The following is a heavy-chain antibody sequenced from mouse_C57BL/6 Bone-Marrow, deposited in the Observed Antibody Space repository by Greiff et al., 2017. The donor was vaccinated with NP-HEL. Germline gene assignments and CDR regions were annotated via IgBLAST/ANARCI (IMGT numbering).Heavy chain of an antibody. D-gene: IGHD2-3*01. CDR1: GYTFTSYW. CDR3: ARADDGYWGYFDV. V-gene: IGHV1-61*01. CDR2: IYPSDSET. J-gene: IGHJ1*03. Sequence: QVQLQQPGAELVRPGSSVKLSCKASGYTFTSYWMDWVKQRPGQGLEWIGNIYPSDSETHYNQKFTDKATLTVDKSSSTAYMQLSSLTSEDSAVYYCARADDGYWGYFDVWGTGTTVTVSS.